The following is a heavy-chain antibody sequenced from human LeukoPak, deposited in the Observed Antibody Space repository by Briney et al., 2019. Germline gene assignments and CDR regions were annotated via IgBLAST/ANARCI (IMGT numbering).Heavy chain of an antibody. CDR1: GFTFSSYG. V-gene: IGHV3-30*02. J-gene: IGHJ4*02. CDR2: IRYDGSNK. D-gene: IGHD6-19*01. Sequence: GGSLRLSCAASGFTFSSYGMHWVRQAPGKGLEWVAFIRYDGSNKYYADSVKGRFTISRDNSKNKLYLQMNSLRAEDTAVYYCAKGLIVGGWSKHLDYWGQGTLVTVSS. CDR3: AKGLIVGGWSKHLDY.